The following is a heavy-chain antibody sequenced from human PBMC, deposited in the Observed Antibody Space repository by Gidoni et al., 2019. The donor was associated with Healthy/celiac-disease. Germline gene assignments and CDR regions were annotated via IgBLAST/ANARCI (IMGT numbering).Heavy chain of an antibody. CDR2: IYYSGST. CDR3: ASQGYYGSGPYYCDY. D-gene: IGHD3-10*01. J-gene: IGHJ4*02. CDR1: GLSISSYY. V-gene: IGHV4-59*01. Sequence: QVQLQESGPGLVKPSETLSLTCTVSGLSISSYYWSWIRQPPGKGLEWIGYIYYSGSTNYNPSLKSRVTISVDTSKNQFSLKLSSVTAADTAVYYCASQGYYGSGPYYCDYWGQGTLVTVSS.